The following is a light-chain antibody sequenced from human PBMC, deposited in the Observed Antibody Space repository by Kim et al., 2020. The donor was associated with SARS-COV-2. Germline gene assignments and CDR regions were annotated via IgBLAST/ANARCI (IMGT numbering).Light chain of an antibody. CDR1: QSISNY. J-gene: IGKJ2*01. Sequence: DIQMTQSPSSLSASVGDRVTITGRASQSISNYLNWYQQKPGKAPKLLIYGASSLQSGVPSRFSGSGSGTDFTLNISSLQPEDFATYYCQQSYNTPRSFTFGQGTKLEI. CDR2: GAS. V-gene: IGKV1-39*01. CDR3: QQSYNTPRSFT.